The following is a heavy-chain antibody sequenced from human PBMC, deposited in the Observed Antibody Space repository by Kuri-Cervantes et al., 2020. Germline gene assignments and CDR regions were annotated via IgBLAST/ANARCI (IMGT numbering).Heavy chain of an antibody. CDR2: IWCDGSNK. V-gene: IGHV3-33*06. J-gene: IGHJ4*02. CDR1: GFTLSSYG. CDR3: AKVLEQQLVLDY. Sequence: GESLKISCAASGFTLSSYGMHWVRQAPGKGLEWVAVIWCDGSNKYYADSVKGRFTISRDNSKNTLYLQMNSLRAEDTAVYYCAKVLEQQLVLDYWGQGTLVTVSS. D-gene: IGHD6-13*01.